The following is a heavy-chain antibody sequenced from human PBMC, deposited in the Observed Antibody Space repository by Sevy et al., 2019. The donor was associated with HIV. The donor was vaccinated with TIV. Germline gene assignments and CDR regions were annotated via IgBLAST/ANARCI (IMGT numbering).Heavy chain of an antibody. V-gene: IGHV1-18*01. Sequence: ASVKVSCMTSGYSFINYGITWVRPAPGQGLEWMGWISTYTSKTEYAEIFQGRVTMTTDTSTSTVYMELRSLRSDDTAVYFCARAQYFYDSVSYYPLRGASDYWGQGTLVTVSS. CDR1: GYSFINYG. CDR3: ARAQYFYDSVSYYPLRGASDY. CDR2: ISTYTSKT. D-gene: IGHD3-10*01. J-gene: IGHJ4*02.